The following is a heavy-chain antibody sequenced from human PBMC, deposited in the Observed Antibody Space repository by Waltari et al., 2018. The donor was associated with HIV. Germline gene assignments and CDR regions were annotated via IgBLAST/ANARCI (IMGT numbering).Heavy chain of an antibody. CDR1: GYTFTGYY. CDR2: INPNRGGT. V-gene: IGHV1-2*02. D-gene: IGHD3-3*01. J-gene: IGHJ3*02. CDR3: ARVTTIFGTLRSFDI. Sequence: QVQLVQSGAEVKKPGASVKVSCKASGYTFTGYYMHWVRQAPGQGLEWMRWINPNRGGTNYAQKFQGRVTMTRDTSISTAYMELSRLRSDDTAVYYCARVTTIFGTLRSFDIWGQGTMVTVSS.